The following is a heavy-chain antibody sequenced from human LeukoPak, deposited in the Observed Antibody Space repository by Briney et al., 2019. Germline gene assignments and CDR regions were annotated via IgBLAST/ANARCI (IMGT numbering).Heavy chain of an antibody. J-gene: IGHJ4*02. V-gene: IGHV4-59*01. Sequence: SETLSLTCTVSGGSISSYYWGWIRQPPGKGLEWIGYIYYSGSTTHNPSLKSRVTISVDTPKNQFFLKLSSVTAADTAVYYCARDKQPGDYWGQGTLATVSS. CDR2: IYYSGST. CDR1: GGSISSYY. D-gene: IGHD5-18*01. CDR3: ARDKQPGDY.